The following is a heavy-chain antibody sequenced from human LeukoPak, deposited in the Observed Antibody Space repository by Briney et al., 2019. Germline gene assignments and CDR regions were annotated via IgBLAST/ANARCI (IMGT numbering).Heavy chain of an antibody. CDR3: ARDQGNGDYPDWFDP. J-gene: IGHJ5*02. V-gene: IGHV1-18*01. CDR2: ISAYNGNI. CDR1: GYTFTNYG. D-gene: IGHD4-17*01. Sequence: ASVTVSCTASGYTFTNYGISWVRQAPGQGREGMGWISAYNGNINYAQKLQGRVTMTTDTSTRTAYMELRSLRSDDTAVYYCARDQGNGDYPDWFDPWGQGTLVTVSS.